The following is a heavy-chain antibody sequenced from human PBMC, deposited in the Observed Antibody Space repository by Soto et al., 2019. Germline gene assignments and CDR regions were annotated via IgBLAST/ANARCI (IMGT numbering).Heavy chain of an antibody. CDR2: SHHSGTT. D-gene: IGHD3-10*01. CDR3: ARLRGSGHPAFFDY. J-gene: IGHJ4*02. V-gene: IGHV4-39*01. Sequence: QLQLQQSGPRLMKFSETLSLTCTVSGGSTRTSSYWWAWVRKSPGKGLEWIGTSHHSGTTYYNPSLDIGATISVATSSNEVYLTMNSVTAADTAIYFCARLRGSGHPAFFDYWGQGTLVTVSS. CDR1: GGSTRTSSYW.